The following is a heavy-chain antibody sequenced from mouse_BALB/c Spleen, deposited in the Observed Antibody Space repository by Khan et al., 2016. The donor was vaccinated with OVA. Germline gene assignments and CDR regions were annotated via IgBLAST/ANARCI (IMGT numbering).Heavy chain of an antibody. Sequence: EVQLQQSGPGLVKPSQSLYLTCTVTGYSITSDYAWNFIRQFPGNKLEWMAYISYSGSTCYNPSLKSRISITRDTSKNQFFLQVNSVAAEDTAKYYCTREGSRDNYAMDYWGQGTAVTVSS. CDR2: ISYSGST. CDR3: TREGSRDNYAMDY. V-gene: IGHV3-2*02. CDR1: GYSITSDYA. J-gene: IGHJ4*01.